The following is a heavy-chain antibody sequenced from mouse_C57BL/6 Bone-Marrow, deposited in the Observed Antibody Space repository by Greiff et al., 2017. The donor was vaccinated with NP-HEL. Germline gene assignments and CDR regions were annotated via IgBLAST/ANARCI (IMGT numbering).Heavy chain of an antibody. V-gene: IGHV1-76*01. CDR3: ARRDSSGYVLAY. CDR2: IYPGSGNT. CDR1: GYTFTDYY. D-gene: IGHD3-2*02. Sequence: QVQLQQSGAELVRPGASVKLSCKASGYTFTDYYINWVKQRPGQGLEWIARIYPGSGNTYYNEKFKGKATLTAEKSSSTAYMQLSSLTSEDSAVYFCARRDSSGYVLAYWGQGTLVTVSA. J-gene: IGHJ3*01.